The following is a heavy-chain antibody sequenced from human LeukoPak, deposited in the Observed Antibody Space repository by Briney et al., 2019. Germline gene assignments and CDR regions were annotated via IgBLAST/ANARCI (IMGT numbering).Heavy chain of an antibody. CDR3: ARDPHNVAANWFDP. CDR1: GFIFSSYW. Sequence: GGSLRLSCAASGFIFSSYWMSWVRQAPGKGLEWVANIKQDGSEKYYVDSVKGRLTISRDNANSSLYLQMDSLSPEDTAVYYCARDPHNVAANWFDPWGQGALVTVSS. D-gene: IGHD6-13*01. J-gene: IGHJ5*02. V-gene: IGHV3-7*01. CDR2: IKQDGSEK.